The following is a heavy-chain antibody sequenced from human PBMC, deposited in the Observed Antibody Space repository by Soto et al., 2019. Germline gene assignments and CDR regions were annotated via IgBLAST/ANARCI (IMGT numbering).Heavy chain of an antibody. Sequence: SETLSLTCTVSGGSISSGGYYWSWIRQHPGKGLEWIGYIYYSGSTYYNPSLKGRVTISVDASKNQFSLKLSSVTAADTAVYYCARAGVVGASHDAFDIWGQGTMVTVSS. J-gene: IGHJ3*02. CDR1: GGSISSGGYY. D-gene: IGHD2-15*01. V-gene: IGHV4-31*03. CDR2: IYYSGST. CDR3: ARAGVVGASHDAFDI.